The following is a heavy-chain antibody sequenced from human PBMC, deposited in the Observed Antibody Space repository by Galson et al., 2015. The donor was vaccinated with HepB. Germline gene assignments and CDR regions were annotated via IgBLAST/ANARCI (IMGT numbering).Heavy chain of an antibody. D-gene: IGHD5-12*01. CDR3: AKSHSGYDSNTIDY. CDR2: LNHNGGNT. J-gene: IGHJ4*02. Sequence: SLRLSCAASGFTFSDYVMTWVRQAPGKGLEWVSSLNHNGGNTYYADSVKGRFTISRDNSKNTLYLEMNSLRAEDTAIYYCAKSHSGYDSNTIDYWGQGTLVAVSS. V-gene: IGHV3-23*01. CDR1: GFTFSDYV.